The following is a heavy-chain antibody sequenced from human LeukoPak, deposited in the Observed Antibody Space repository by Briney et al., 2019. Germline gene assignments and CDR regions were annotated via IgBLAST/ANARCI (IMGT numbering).Heavy chain of an antibody. J-gene: IGHJ6*04. V-gene: IGHV3-73*01. Sequence: GGSLRLSCAASGFTLSGSAMHWVRQAPGKGLEWVGRIRSKANSYATAYAASVKGRFTISRDDSKNTAYLQMNSLKTEDTAVYYCTRHAIIAAAGRLYYYGMDVWGKGTTVTVSS. CDR2: IRSKANSYAT. CDR1: GFTLSGSA. D-gene: IGHD6-13*01. CDR3: TRHAIIAAAGRLYYYGMDV.